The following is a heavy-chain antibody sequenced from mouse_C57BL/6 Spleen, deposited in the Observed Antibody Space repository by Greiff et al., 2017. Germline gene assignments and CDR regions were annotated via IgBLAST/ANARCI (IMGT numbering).Heavy chain of an antibody. V-gene: IGHV14-4*01. CDR1: GFNIKDDY. Sequence: VQLQQSGAELVRPGASVKLSCTASGFNIKDDYMHWVKQRPEQGLEWIGWIDPENGDTEYASKFQGKATITVDTSSNTAYLQLSSLTSEDTAVYYCTTFTTVVDYYAMDYWGQGTSVTVSS. D-gene: IGHD1-1*01. CDR2: IDPENGDT. CDR3: TTFTTVVDYYAMDY. J-gene: IGHJ4*01.